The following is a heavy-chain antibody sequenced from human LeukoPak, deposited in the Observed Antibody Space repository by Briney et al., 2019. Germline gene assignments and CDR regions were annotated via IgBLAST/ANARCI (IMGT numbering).Heavy chain of an antibody. CDR3: ATGEVPAAIWRYYYGMDV. V-gene: IGHV1-24*01. CDR2: FDPEDGET. Sequence: ASVKVSCKVSGYTLTELSMHWVRQAPGKGFEWMGGFDPEDGETIYAQKFQGRVTMTEDTSTDTAYMELSSLRSEDTAVYYCATGEVPAAIWRYYYGMDVWGQGTTVTVSS. CDR1: GYTLTELS. J-gene: IGHJ6*02. D-gene: IGHD2-2*01.